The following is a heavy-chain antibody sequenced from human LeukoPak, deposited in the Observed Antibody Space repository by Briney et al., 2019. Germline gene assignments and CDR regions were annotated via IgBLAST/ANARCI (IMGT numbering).Heavy chain of an antibody. V-gene: IGHV3-23*01. Sequence: EGSLRLSCAASGFTFSSYAMSWVRQAPGKGLEWVSAISGSGGSTYYADSVKGRFTISRDNSKNTLYLQMNSLRAEDTAVYYCAREGYSSGWYGYFDYWGQGTLVTVSS. CDR1: GFTFSSYA. CDR3: AREGYSSGWYGYFDY. CDR2: ISGSGGST. D-gene: IGHD6-19*01. J-gene: IGHJ4*02.